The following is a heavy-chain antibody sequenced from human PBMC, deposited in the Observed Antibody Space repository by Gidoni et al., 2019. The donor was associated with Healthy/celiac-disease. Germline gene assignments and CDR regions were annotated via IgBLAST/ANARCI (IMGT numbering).Heavy chain of an antibody. CDR3: AKFDIGYCSGGSCYPTY. D-gene: IGHD2-15*01. Sequence: EVQLLESGGGLVQPGGSLRLSCAASGFTFSRYAMSWVRQAPGKGLEWVSAISGSGGSTYYADSVKGRFTISRDNSKNTLYLQMNSLRAEDTAVYYCAKFDIGYCSGGSCYPTYWGQGTLVTVSS. CDR1: GFTFSRYA. J-gene: IGHJ4*02. CDR2: ISGSGGST. V-gene: IGHV3-23*01.